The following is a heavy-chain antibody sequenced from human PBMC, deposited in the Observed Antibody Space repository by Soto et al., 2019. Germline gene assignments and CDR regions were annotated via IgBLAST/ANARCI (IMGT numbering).Heavy chain of an antibody. CDR3: ARVFSSSWFYYFDY. Sequence: QVQLQESGPGLVKPSETLSLTCTVSGASVSSGRYYWSWIRQPPGKGLEWIGYVYYSGSTNYNPSLKSRVTXXLXTXXNQFSLKLRSATAADTAVYYCARVFSSSWFYYFDYWGQGTLVTVSS. CDR2: VYYSGST. D-gene: IGHD6-13*01. V-gene: IGHV4-61*01. J-gene: IGHJ4*02. CDR1: GASVSSGRYY.